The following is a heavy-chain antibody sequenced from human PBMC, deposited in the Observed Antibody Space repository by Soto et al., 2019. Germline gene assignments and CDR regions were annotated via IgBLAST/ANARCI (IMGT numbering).Heavy chain of an antibody. Sequence: ASVKVSCKASGYTFTSYDINWVRQATGQGLEWMGWMNPNSGNTGYAQKFQGRVTMTRNTSISTAYMELSSLRSEDTAVYYCARPGGVMMYNWFDPWGQGTLVTVSS. CDR2: MNPNSGNT. CDR3: ARPGGVMMYNWFDP. D-gene: IGHD3-16*01. CDR1: GYTFTSYD. V-gene: IGHV1-8*01. J-gene: IGHJ5*02.